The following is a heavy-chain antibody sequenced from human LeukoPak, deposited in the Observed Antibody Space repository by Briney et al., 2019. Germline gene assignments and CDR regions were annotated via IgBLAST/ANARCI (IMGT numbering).Heavy chain of an antibody. Sequence: GGSLRLSCAASGFTFSSSWMHWVRQAPGKGLVWVSRISDDGTSISYADSVKGRFTISSDSAKNTLYLQMNSLRAEDTAVYYCARGYYDSWFYFDYWGQGTLVIVSS. D-gene: IGHD3-3*01. CDR3: ARGYYDSWFYFDY. CDR1: GFTFSSSW. J-gene: IGHJ4*02. V-gene: IGHV3-74*01. CDR2: ISDDGTSI.